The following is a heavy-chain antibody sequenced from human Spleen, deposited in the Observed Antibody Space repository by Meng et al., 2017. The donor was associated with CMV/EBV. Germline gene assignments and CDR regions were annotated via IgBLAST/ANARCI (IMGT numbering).Heavy chain of an antibody. Sequence: ESLKISCTVSGGSISSYYWSWIRQPPGKGLEWIGYIYYSGSTNYNPSLKSRVTISVDTSKNQFSLKLSSVTAADTAVYYCARERRERTGNFGGYYYYGLDIWGQGTTVTVS. V-gene: IGHV4-59*01. CDR1: GGSISSYY. CDR2: IYYSGST. J-gene: IGHJ6*02. CDR3: ARERRERTGNFGGYYYYGLDI. D-gene: IGHD3-16*01.